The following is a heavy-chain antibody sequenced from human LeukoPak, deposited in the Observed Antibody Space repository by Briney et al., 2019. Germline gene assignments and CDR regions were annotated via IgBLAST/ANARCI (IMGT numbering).Heavy chain of an antibody. CDR2: ISGSGGST. Sequence: PGGSLRLSCAASGFTFSSYAMSWVRQAPGKGLEWVSAISGSGGSTYYADSVKGRFTISRDNAKNSLYLQMNSLRAEDTAVYYCARFLPDIVVVPAATTAFYYYYGMDVWGQGTTVAVSS. J-gene: IGHJ6*02. D-gene: IGHD2-2*01. CDR3: ARFLPDIVVVPAATTAFYYYYGMDV. V-gene: IGHV3-23*01. CDR1: GFTFSSYA.